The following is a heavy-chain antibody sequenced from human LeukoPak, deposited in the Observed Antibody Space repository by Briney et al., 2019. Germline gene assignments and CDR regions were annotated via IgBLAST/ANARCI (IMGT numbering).Heavy chain of an antibody. CDR1: GGSISSYY. Sequence: SETLSLTCTVSGGSISSYYWSWIRPPAGKGLEWIGRIYSSGSTNYNPSLKSRVTMSVDTSKNQFSLKLSSVTAADTAVYYCARGQYHLLYWYFDLWGRGTLVNVSS. D-gene: IGHD2-2*01. CDR2: IYSSGST. V-gene: IGHV4-4*07. CDR3: ARGQYHLLYWYFDL. J-gene: IGHJ2*01.